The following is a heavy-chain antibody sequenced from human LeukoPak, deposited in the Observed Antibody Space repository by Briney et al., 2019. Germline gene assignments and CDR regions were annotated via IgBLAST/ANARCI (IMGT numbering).Heavy chain of an antibody. D-gene: IGHD3-3*01. Sequence: PSETLSLTCTVSGGSNSSSSYYWGWIRQPPGKGLEWIGSIYYSGSTYYNPSLKSRVTISVDTSKNQFSLKLSSVTAADTAVYYCARHGGLYYDFWSGTEGVDYWGQGTLVTVSS. CDR2: IYYSGST. CDR3: ARHGGLYYDFWSGTEGVDY. CDR1: GGSNSSSSYY. J-gene: IGHJ4*02. V-gene: IGHV4-39*01.